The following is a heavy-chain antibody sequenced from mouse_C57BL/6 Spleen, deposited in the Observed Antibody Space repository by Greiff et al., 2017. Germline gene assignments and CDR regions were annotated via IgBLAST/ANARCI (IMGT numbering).Heavy chain of an antibody. J-gene: IGHJ2*01. CDR2: ISDGGSYT. CDR3: ARGDYDEEY. CDR1: GFTFSSYA. D-gene: IGHD2-4*01. Sequence: EVMLVESGGGLVKPGGSLKLSCAASGFTFSSYAMSWVRQTPEKRLEWVATISDGGSYTYYPDNVKGRFTISRDNAKNNLYLQMSHLKSEDTAMYYCARGDYDEEYWGQGTTLTVSS. V-gene: IGHV5-4*03.